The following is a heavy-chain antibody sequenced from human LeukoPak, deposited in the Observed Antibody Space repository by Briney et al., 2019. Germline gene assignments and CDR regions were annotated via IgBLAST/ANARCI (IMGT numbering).Heavy chain of an antibody. J-gene: IGHJ4*02. CDR2: IYYSGSA. Sequence: PSETLSCTCTVSGGSISSNYWSWIRQPPGKGLEWIGYIYYSGSANYNPSLESRVTLSVDTSKNQFSLKLSSVTAADTAVYYCARGYCGWGISSPSYFDYWGQGTRVTVSS. CDR3: ARGYCGWGISSPSYFDY. CDR1: GGSISSNY. V-gene: IGHV4-59*01. D-gene: IGHD3-10*01.